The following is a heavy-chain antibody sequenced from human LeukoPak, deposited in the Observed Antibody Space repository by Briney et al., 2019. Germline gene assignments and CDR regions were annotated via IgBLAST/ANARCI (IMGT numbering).Heavy chain of an antibody. D-gene: IGHD6-6*01. CDR2: INHSGST. J-gene: IGHJ4*02. Sequence: SETLSLTCAVYGGSFSDYYWNWIRQPPGKGLEWIGEINHSGSTNYNPSLKSRVTISVDTSKNQFSLKLSSVTAADTAVYYCASPQFIAARPAEFDYWGQGTLVTVSS. V-gene: IGHV4-34*01. CDR1: GGSFSDYY. CDR3: ASPQFIAARPAEFDY.